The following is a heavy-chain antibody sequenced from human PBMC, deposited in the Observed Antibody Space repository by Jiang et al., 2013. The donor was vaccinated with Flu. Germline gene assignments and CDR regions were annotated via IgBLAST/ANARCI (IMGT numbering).Heavy chain of an antibody. CDR1: GYTFTSYA. CDR3: ARDSLEWLRNWFDP. J-gene: IGHJ5*02. CDR2: INAGNGNT. D-gene: IGHD3-3*01. Sequence: GAEVKKPGASVKVSCKASGYTFTSYAMHWVRQAPGQRLEWMGWINAGNGNTKYSQKFQGRVTITRDTSASTAYMELSSLRSEDTAVYYCARDSLEWLRNWFDPWGQGPWSPSPQ. V-gene: IGHV1-3*01.